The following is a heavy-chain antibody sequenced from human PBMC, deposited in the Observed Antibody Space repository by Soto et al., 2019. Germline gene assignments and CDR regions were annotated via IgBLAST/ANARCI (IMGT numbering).Heavy chain of an antibody. CDR2: INPNSGGT. CDR3: ARYNGSGSFDY. Sequence: QAPGPGLEWMGRINPNSGGTNYAQKFQGRVTMTRDTSISTAYMELSRLRSDDTAFYYCARYNGSGSFDYWGQGSLVTVSS. V-gene: IGHV1-2*06. D-gene: IGHD3-10*01. J-gene: IGHJ4*02.